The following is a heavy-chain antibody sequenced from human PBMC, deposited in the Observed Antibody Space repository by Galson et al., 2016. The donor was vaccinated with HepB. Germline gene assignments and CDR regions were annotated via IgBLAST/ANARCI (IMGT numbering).Heavy chain of an antibody. Sequence: PALVKPPQTLTLTCTFSGFSLRTSGVGVGWIRQPPGEALEWLALIYWNDDKRYSPSLKSSFSITKDTSKNQVVLTMTNMDPVDTATYYCSRRTLHAGHWTFDYWGQGTLVTVSS. CDR1: GFSLRTSGVG. CDR2: IYWNDDK. CDR3: SRRTLHAGHWTFDY. V-gene: IGHV2-5*01. D-gene: IGHD1-1*01. J-gene: IGHJ4*02.